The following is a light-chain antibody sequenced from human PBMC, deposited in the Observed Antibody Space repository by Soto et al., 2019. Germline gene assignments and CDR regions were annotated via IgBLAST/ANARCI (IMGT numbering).Light chain of an antibody. CDR1: QSIRYY. CDR2: GAS. V-gene: IGKV1-5*01. CDR3: QHHNSYSQT. J-gene: IGKJ1*01. Sequence: GDRVTITCRASQSIRYYLAWYQQMPGKAPKLLIYGASSLQSGVPSRFSGSGSGTEFTLTISSLQPDDFATYFCQHHNSYSQTFGQGIKVDIK.